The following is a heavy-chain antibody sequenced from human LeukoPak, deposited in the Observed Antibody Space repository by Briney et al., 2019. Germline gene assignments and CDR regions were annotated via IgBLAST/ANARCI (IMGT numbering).Heavy chain of an antibody. Sequence: VASVKVSCKASGGTFSSYAISWVRQAPGQGLEWMGRIIPILGIANYAQKFQGRVTITADKSTSTAYMELSSLRSEDTAVYYCAGYCSGGSCYRQWFDPWGQGTLVTVSS. CDR1: GGTFSSYA. CDR3: AGYCSGGSCYRQWFDP. J-gene: IGHJ5*02. D-gene: IGHD2-15*01. V-gene: IGHV1-69*04. CDR2: IIPILGIA.